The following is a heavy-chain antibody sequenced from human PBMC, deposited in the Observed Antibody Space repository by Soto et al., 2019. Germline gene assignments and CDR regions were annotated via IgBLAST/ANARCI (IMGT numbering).Heavy chain of an antibody. CDR3: ARDRGTAAAAPNWFDP. CDR2: IIPILGIA. Sequence: QVQLVQSGAEVKKPGSSVKVSCKASGGTFSSYTISWVRQAPGQGLEWMGRIIPILGIANYAQKFQGRVTITADKSTSTAYMELSSLRSEDTAVYYCARDRGTAAAAPNWFDPWGQGTLVTVSS. J-gene: IGHJ5*02. D-gene: IGHD6-13*01. CDR1: GGTFSSYT. V-gene: IGHV1-69*08.